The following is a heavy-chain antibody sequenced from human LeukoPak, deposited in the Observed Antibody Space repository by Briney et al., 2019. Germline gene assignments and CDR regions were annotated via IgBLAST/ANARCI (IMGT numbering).Heavy chain of an antibody. CDR2: IYYSGST. CDR1: GGSISSGDYY. D-gene: IGHD2-2*01. V-gene: IGHV4-30-4*08. CDR3: PSLTGYCSSTSCYDFDY. Sequence: SETLSLTCTVSGGSISSGDYYWSWIRQPPGKGLEWIGYIYYSGSTYYNPSLKSRVTISVDTSKNQFSLKLSSVTAADTAVYYCPSLTGYCSSTSCYDFDYWGQGTLVTVSS. J-gene: IGHJ4*02.